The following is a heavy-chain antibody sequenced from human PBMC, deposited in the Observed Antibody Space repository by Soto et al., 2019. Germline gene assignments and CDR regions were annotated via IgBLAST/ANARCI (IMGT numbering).Heavy chain of an antibody. Sequence: WSLRLSCTASGLPHSSFAMMWVRQAPGKGLECVSGIYGSGRGIEYADSVKGRFTISRDNSKNTVHLQMTDLRADDTAVYYCAKDAVYNDGLWLMDHWGQGTQVTVSS. CDR2: IYGSGRGI. J-gene: IGHJ4*02. CDR1: GLPHSSFA. CDR3: AKDAVYNDGLWLMDH. V-gene: IGHV3-23*05. D-gene: IGHD2-21*01.